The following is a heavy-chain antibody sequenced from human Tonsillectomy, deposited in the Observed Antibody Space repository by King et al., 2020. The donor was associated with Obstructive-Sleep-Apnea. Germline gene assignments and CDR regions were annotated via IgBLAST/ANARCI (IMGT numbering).Heavy chain of an antibody. J-gene: IGHJ4*02. CDR1: GGSISSSSYY. CDR3: ARQGGIRGVIKGPVDY. V-gene: IGHV4-39*01. Sequence: LQLQESGPGLVKPSENLSLTCTVSGGSISSSSYYWGWIRQPPGKGLEWIGSIYYSGSTYYNPSLKSRVTIFVDTSKNQFSLRLNSVTATDTAVFYCARQGGIRGVIKGPVDYWGQGTLVTVSS. D-gene: IGHD3-10*01. CDR2: IYYSGST.